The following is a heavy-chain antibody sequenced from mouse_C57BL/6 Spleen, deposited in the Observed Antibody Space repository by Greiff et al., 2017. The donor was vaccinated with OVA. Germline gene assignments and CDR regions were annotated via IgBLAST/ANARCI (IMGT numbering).Heavy chain of an antibody. V-gene: IGHV5-4*01. D-gene: IGHD2-3*01. CDR2: ISDGGSYT. CDR1: GFTFSSYA. J-gene: IGHJ3*01. CDR3: ARDLLDGYPFAY. Sequence: EVMLVESGGGLVKPGGSLKLSCAASGFTFSSYAMSWVRQTPEKRLEWVATISDGGSYTYYPDNVKGRFTISRDNAKNNLYLQMSHLKSEDTAMYYCARDLLDGYPFAYWGQGTLVTVSA.